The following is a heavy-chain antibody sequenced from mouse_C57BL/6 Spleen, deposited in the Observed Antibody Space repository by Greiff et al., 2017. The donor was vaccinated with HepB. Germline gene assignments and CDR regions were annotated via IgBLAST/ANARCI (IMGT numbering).Heavy chain of an antibody. CDR1: GYTLTSYW. D-gene: IGHD2-3*01. J-gene: IGHJ2*01. V-gene: IGHV1-61*01. CDR2: IYPSDSET. Sequence: QVQLQQPGAELVRPGSSVKLSCKASGYTLTSYWMDWVKQRPGQGLEWIGNIYPSDSETHYNQKFKDKATLTVDKSSSTAYMQLSSLTSEDSAVYYCARSLSGFDYWGQGTTLTVSS. CDR3: ARSLSGFDY.